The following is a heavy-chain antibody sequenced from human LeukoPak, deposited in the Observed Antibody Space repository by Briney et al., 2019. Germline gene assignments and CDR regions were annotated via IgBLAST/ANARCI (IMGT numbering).Heavy chain of an antibody. J-gene: IGHJ3*02. D-gene: IGHD1-26*01. CDR1: GGSISNYY. Sequence: SETLSLTCTVSGGSISNYYWSWIRQPPGKGLEWIGEINHSGSTNYNPSLKSRVTISVDTSKNQFSLKLSSVTAADTAVYYCARRRIRVGATPRAFDIWGQGTMVTVSS. CDR2: INHSGST. CDR3: ARRRIRVGATPRAFDI. V-gene: IGHV4-34*01.